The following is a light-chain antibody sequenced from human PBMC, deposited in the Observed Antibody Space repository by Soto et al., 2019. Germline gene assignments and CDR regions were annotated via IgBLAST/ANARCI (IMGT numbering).Light chain of an antibody. CDR1: SSDVGGYNY. Sequence: QSALTQPASVSGSPGQSITISCTGTSSDVGGYNYVSWYQQHPGIAPKRLIYGVTNRPSGVSTRFSGSKSGNTASLTISGLQAEDEADYHCSSYTSASTLLYLFGTGTKVTVL. CDR3: SSYTSASTLLYL. CDR2: GVT. V-gene: IGLV2-14*01. J-gene: IGLJ1*01.